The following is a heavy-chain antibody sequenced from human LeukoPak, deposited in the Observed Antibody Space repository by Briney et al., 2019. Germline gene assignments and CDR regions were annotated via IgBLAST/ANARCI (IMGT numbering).Heavy chain of an antibody. V-gene: IGHV3-23*01. J-gene: IGHJ4*02. D-gene: IGHD5-18*01. CDR2: ISGSGGST. CDR3: AKDRGYSYGYFDY. CDR1: GFTFSSYA. Sequence: GGTLRLSCAASGFTFSSYAMTWVRQAPGKGLEWVSAISGSGGSTYNADSVKGRFTISRDNSKNTLYLQMNSLRAEDTAVYYCAKDRGYSYGYFDYWGQGTLVTVSS.